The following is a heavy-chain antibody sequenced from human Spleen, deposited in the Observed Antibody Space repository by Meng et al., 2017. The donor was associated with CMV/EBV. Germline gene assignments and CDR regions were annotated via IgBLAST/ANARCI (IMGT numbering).Heavy chain of an antibody. CDR1: FTFSSYG. CDR3: ASGEGNCGGDCYSYFDY. J-gene: IGHJ4*02. V-gene: IGHV3-30*02. Sequence: FTFSSYGMHWVRQAPGKGLEWVAFIRYDGSNKYYADSVKGRFTISRDNSKNTLYLQMNSLRAEDTAVYYCASGEGNCGGDCYSYFDYWGQGTLVTVSS. CDR2: IRYDGSNK. D-gene: IGHD2-21*01.